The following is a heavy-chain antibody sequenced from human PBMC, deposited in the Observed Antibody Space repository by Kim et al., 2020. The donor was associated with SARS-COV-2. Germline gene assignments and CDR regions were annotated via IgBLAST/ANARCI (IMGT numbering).Heavy chain of an antibody. CDR3: AREYSSSWEPEGDAFDI. CDR1: GFTFSSYS. CDR2: ISSSSSYI. J-gene: IGHJ3*02. V-gene: IGHV3-21*01. Sequence: GGSLRLSCAASGFTFSSYSMNWVRQAPGKGLEWVSSISSSSSYIYYADSVKGRFTISRDNAKNSLYLQMNSLRAEDTAVYYCAREYSSSWEPEGDAFDIWGQGTMVTVSS. D-gene: IGHD6-13*01.